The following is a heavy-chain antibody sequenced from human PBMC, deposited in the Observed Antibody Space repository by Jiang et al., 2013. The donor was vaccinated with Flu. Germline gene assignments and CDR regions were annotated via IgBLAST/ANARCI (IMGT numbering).Heavy chain of an antibody. Sequence: RQAPGKGLEWVSSISSSSSYIYYADSVKGRFTISRDNAKNSLYLQMNSLRAEDTAVYYCARGLYCSSTSCYFSDYWGQGTLVTVSS. CDR2: ISSSSSYI. J-gene: IGHJ4*02. V-gene: IGHV3-21*01. CDR3: ARGLYCSSTSCYFSDY. D-gene: IGHD2-2*01.